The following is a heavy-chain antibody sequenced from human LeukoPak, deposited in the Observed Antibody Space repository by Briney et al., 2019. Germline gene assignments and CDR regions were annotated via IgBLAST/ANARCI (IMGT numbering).Heavy chain of an antibody. V-gene: IGHV3-48*03. CDR3: AKDGYVSWAYQLSHFDY. CDR2: ISSSGTTI. Sequence: GGSLRLSCAASGFNFSSYEMNWVRQAPGKGLEWVSYISSSGTTIYYADSVKGRFTISRDNAKNSLYLQMNSLRAEDTAVYYCAKDGYVSWAYQLSHFDYWGQGTLVTVSS. J-gene: IGHJ4*02. D-gene: IGHD2-2*03. CDR1: GFNFSSYE.